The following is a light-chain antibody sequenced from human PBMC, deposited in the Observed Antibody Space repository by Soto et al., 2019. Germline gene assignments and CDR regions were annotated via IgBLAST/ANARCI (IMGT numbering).Light chain of an antibody. Sequence: QSVLTQPASVSGSPGQSITVSCTGSSNDVGTYNLVSWYQQSPGKAPKLLIYEDSKRPSGVSNRFSGSKSGDTASLTISGRQTEDEADYYCCSYTGGSTAYVFGTGTKLTVL. CDR1: SNDVGTYNL. CDR3: CSYTGGSTAYV. V-gene: IGLV2-23*01. CDR2: EDS. J-gene: IGLJ1*01.